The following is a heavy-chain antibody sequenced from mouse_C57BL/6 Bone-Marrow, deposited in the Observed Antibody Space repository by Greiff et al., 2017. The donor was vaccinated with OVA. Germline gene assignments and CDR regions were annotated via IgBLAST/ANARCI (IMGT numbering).Heavy chain of an antibody. CDR1: GYAFSSSW. J-gene: IGHJ2*01. CDR3: ARWRPIYYGNYFDY. Sequence: QVQLQQSGPELVKPGASVKISCKASGYAFSSSWMNWVKQRPGKGLEWIGRIYPGDGDTNYNGKFKGKATLTADKSSSTAYMQLSSLTSEDSAVYFCARWRPIYYGNYFDYWGQGTTLTVSS. D-gene: IGHD2-1*01. V-gene: IGHV1-82*01. CDR2: IYPGDGDT.